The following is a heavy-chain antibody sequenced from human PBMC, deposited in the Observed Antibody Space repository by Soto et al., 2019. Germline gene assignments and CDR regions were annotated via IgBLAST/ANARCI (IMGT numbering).Heavy chain of an antibody. Sequence: EEKLVESGGDLVQRGGSLRLSCTASGFTFSTQSMHWVRQAPGRGLEWLAYITGSSATIHYADSVKGRFTISRDNAKNAVYLQLNNLREEDTAVYFCARVKGSTLAVHWCDHWGQGTLVTVSS. D-gene: IGHD6-19*01. V-gene: IGHV3-48*02. CDR2: ITGSSATI. CDR1: GFTFSTQS. J-gene: IGHJ5*02. CDR3: ARVKGSTLAVHWCDH.